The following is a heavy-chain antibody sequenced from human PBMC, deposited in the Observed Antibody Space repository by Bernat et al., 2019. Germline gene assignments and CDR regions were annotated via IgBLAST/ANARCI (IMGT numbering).Heavy chain of an antibody. CDR3: AGGGGNTRIDF. V-gene: IGHV3-53*01. J-gene: IGHJ4*02. CDR2: IYTSGSS. D-gene: IGHD4-23*01. Sequence: EVQLVESGGGLIQPGGSLRVSCAASGFTVSSSYMSWVRQAPGKGLEWASIIYTSGSSYYAGFVKGRFTITRDNSKNPLYPQMKRLRAEDTAVYYCAGGGGNTRIDFWGPGTLVNGSS. CDR1: GFTVSSSY.